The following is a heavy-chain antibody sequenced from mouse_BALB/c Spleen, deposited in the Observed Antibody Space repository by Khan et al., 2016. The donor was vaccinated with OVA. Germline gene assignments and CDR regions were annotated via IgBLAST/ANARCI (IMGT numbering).Heavy chain of an antibody. CDR1: GYSFTVYY. D-gene: IGHD2-12*01. V-gene: IGHV1-18*01. Sequence: VQLQQSGPDLVKPGASVKISCKASGYSFTVYYMNWVKQSHGKSPEWIGRVNPNNGETIYNQKFKGKATLTVDKSSKIAYMELRSLASEVSAVFYCARGYEFFPYWGQGTLVTVSA. J-gene: IGHJ3*01. CDR3: ARGYEFFPY. CDR2: VNPNNGET.